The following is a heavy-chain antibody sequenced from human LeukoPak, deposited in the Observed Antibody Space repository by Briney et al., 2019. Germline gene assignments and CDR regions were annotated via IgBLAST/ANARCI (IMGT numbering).Heavy chain of an antibody. V-gene: IGHV1-2*02. CDR2: INPNSGGT. J-gene: IGHJ6*03. CDR3: ARVGGVSRWDYYYYMDV. CDR1: GYTFTGYY. D-gene: IGHD3-16*01. Sequence: ASVKVSCKASGYTFTGYYMHWVRQAPGQGLEWMGWINPNSGGTNYAQKFQGRVTMTRDTSISTAYMELSRLRSDDTAVYYCARVGGVSRWDYYYYMDVWGKGTTVTVSS.